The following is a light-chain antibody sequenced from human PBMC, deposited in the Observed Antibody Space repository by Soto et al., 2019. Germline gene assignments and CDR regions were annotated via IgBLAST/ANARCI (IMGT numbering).Light chain of an antibody. CDR3: QQYHSYPYT. CDR2: VAS. CDR1: QSISVW. Sequence: DIQMTQSPSTLSASVGDRVTITCRASQSISVWLAWYQQKPGRAPKVLIYVASTLESGVPSRFSGGGSGTEFPLTISSLQPDDFATYYCQQYHSYPYTFGQGTKLEIK. J-gene: IGKJ2*01. V-gene: IGKV1-5*03.